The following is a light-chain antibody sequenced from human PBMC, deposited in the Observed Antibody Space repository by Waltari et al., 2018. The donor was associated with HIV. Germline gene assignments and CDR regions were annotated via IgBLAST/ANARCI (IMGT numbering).Light chain of an antibody. J-gene: IGLJ3*02. CDR1: RSYIGATSG. V-gene: IGLV1-40*01. CDR2: GNI. Sequence: QSIPTQPPSESAAPGPRVPISRTGSRSYIGATSGVHWYQQCPATAPKLLIYGNINRPSGVPDRFSGSKSGTSASLAITGLQAEDEADYYCQSYDSSLRVRVFGGGTKLTVL. CDR3: QSYDSSLRVRV.